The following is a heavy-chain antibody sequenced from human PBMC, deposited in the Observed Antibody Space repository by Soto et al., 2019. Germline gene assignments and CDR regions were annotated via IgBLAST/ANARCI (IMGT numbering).Heavy chain of an antibody. CDR3: TAGSGWESDT. V-gene: IGHV3-7*05. CDR2: IKQDGGET. D-gene: IGHD6-19*01. CDR1: EFTFGTSW. Sequence: DVQLVESGGGLVQPGGSLRLSCAVSEFTFGTSWMTWVRQGPGKGLEGVANIKQDGGETHYLESVRGRFSISRDNAKKSLYLEMNSLRAEDTAVYYCTAGSGWESDTWGQGTLVTVSS. J-gene: IGHJ5*02.